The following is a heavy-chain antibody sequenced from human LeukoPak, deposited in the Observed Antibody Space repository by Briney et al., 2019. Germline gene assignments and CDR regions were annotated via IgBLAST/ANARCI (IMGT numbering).Heavy chain of an antibody. CDR2: IIPIFGTA. V-gene: IGHV1-69*13. J-gene: IGHJ4*02. D-gene: IGHD2-2*02. Sequence: ASVKVSCKASGYTFTGYYMHWVRQAPGQGLEWMGGIIPIFGTANYAQKFQGRVTITADESTSTAYMELSSLRSEDTAVYYCARALDPYCSSTSCYTGLDYWGQGTLVTVSS. CDR1: GYTFTGYY. CDR3: ARALDPYCSSTSCYTGLDY.